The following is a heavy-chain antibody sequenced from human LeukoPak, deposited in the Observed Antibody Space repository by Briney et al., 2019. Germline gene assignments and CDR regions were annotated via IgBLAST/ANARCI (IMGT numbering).Heavy chain of an antibody. CDR3: ARVGGYSPYYYYYYYMDV. CDR2: INHSGST. D-gene: IGHD3-22*01. CDR1: GGSFSGYY. Sequence: PSETLSLTCTVYGGSFSGYYWSWIRQPPGKGLECIGEINHSGSTNYNPSLKSRVTISVDTSKNQFSLKLSSVTAADTAVYYCARVGGYSPYYYYYYYMDVWGKGTTVTVSS. V-gene: IGHV4-34*01. J-gene: IGHJ6*03.